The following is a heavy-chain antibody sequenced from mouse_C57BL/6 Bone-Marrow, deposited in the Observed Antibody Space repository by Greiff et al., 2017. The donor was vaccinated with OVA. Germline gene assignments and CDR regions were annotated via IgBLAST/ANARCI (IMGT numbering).Heavy chain of an antibody. CDR3: ARFYYDYDRDY. V-gene: IGHV1-64*01. CDR1: GYTFTSYW. Sequence: VQLQQSGAELVKPGASVKLSCKASGYTFTSYWMHWVKQRPGQGLEWIGMIHPNSGSTNYNEKFKSKATLTVDKSSSTAYMQLSSLTSEDSAVYYCARFYYDYDRDYWGQGTTLTVSS. J-gene: IGHJ2*01. CDR2: IHPNSGST. D-gene: IGHD2-4*01.